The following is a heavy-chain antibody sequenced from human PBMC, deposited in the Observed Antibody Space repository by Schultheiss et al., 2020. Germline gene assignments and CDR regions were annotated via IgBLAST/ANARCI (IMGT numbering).Heavy chain of an antibody. CDR2: ISDRGNYP. CDR3: AKDREYPTSAFDS. D-gene: IGHD2-2*02. CDR1: GFTFSSFA. Sequence: GGSLRLSCAASGFTFSSFAMIWVRQAPGKGLEWVSGISDRGNYPYYADSVKGRFTISRDNSKNTVSLQMNSLRAEDTAVYYCAKDREYPTSAFDSWGQGTRVTVSS. J-gene: IGHJ4*02. V-gene: IGHV3-23*01.